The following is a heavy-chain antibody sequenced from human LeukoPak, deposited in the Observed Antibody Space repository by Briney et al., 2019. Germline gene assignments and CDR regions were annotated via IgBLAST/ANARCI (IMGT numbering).Heavy chain of an antibody. CDR3: ARAFWDSSYGSGSYYTHNWFDP. CDR2: INPSGGST. V-gene: IGHV1-46*01. D-gene: IGHD3-10*01. CDR1: GYTFTSYY. Sequence: GASVKVSCKASGYTFTSYYMHWVRQAPGQGLEWMGIINPSGGSTSYAQKFQGRVTMTRDTSTSTVYMELSSLRSEDTAVYYCARAFWDSSYGSGSYYTHNWFDPWGQGTLVTVSS. J-gene: IGHJ5*02.